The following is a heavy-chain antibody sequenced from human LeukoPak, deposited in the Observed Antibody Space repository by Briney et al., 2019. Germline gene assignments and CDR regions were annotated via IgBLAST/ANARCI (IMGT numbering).Heavy chain of an antibody. J-gene: IGHJ4*02. D-gene: IGHD5-18*01. V-gene: IGHV3-23*01. CDR2: ISGSGGST. Sequence: GGSLRLSCAASGFTFSSYAMSWVRQAPGKGLEWVSAISGSGGSTYYADSVKGRFTISRDNSKNTLYLQMNSLRAEDTAVYYCAKDTRIQLWFAGSGKRKKYYFDYWGQGTLVTVSS. CDR1: GFTFSSYA. CDR3: AKDTRIQLWFAGSGKRKKYYFDY.